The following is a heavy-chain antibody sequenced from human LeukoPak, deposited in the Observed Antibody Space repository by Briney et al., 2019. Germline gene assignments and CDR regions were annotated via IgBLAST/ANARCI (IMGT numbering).Heavy chain of an antibody. J-gene: IGHJ4*02. CDR1: GYTFTGYY. CDR2: INPNSGGT. D-gene: IGHD5-24*01. Sequence: ASVKVSCKASGYTFTGYYMHWVRQAPGQGLEWMEWINPNSGGTNYAQKFQGWVTMTRDTSISTAYMELSRLRSDDTAVYYCARAAMNLDGYNWWYFDYWGQGTLVTVSS. V-gene: IGHV1-2*04. CDR3: ARAAMNLDGYNWWYFDY.